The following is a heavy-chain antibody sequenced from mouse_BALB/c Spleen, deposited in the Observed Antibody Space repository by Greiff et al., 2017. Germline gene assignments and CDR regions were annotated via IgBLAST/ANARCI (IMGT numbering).Heavy chain of an antibody. Sequence: DVMLVESGGGLVKPGGSLKLSCAASGFAFSSYDMSWVRQTPEKRLEWVAYISSGGGSTYYPDTVKGRFTISRDNAKNTLYLQMSSLKSEDTAMYYCARHYYGYKAWFAYWGQGTLVTVSA. V-gene: IGHV5-12-1*01. CDR2: ISSGGGST. J-gene: IGHJ3*01. CDR3: ARHYYGYKAWFAY. CDR1: GFAFSSYD. D-gene: IGHD1-2*01.